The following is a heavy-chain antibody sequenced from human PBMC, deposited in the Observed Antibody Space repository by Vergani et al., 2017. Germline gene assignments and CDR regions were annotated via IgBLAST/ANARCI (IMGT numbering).Heavy chain of an antibody. V-gene: IGHV5-51*03. J-gene: IGHJ5*02. CDR2: IYAGDSDV. D-gene: IGHD3-3*01. CDR1: GYSITNYW. CDR3: AKTHDFSSLYSSYNWFDP. Sequence: EVQLVQSGAEVKKPGESLKISCQGSGYSITNYWIAWLRQRPGKGLEWMGIIYAGDSDVRYSPYFQGQVTMSVDKSLSTAYLQWSSLKASDTATYYCAKTHDFSSLYSSYNWFDPWGQGTQVTVSS.